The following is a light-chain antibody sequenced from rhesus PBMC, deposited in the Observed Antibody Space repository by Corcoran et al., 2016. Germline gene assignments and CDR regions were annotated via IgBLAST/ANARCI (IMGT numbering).Light chain of an antibody. CDR3: LQSSNWPRT. CDR2: CAS. Sequence: EIVMTQSPATLALSPGERATLSCRASQSVSSYLAWYQQKPGQAPRLLLVCASSRATGIPTRFRGRGSGKEFTLTISSLEPEDVGVYFCLQSSNWPRTFGQGTKVEIK. J-gene: IGKJ1*01. CDR1: QSVSSY. V-gene: IGKV3-24*04.